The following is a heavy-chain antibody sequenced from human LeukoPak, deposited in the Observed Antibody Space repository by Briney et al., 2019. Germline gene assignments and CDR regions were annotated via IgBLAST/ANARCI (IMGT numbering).Heavy chain of an antibody. CDR1: GGSFSGYY. V-gene: IGHV4-34*01. CDR3: ARGISGYFGTSGYYYDY. CDR2: INHSGST. D-gene: IGHD3-22*01. J-gene: IGHJ4*02. Sequence: SETLSLTCAVYGGSFSGYYWSWIRQPPGKGLEWIGEINHSGSTNYNPSLKSRVTISVDTSKNQFSLKLSSLTAADTAVYYCARGISGYFGTSGYYYDYWGQGTLVTVYS.